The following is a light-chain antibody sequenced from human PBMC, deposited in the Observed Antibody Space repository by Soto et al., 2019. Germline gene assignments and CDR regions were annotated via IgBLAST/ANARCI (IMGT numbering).Light chain of an antibody. V-gene: IGLV3-21*02. CDR2: DDS. CDR3: QVWDSSSDHPHVV. Sequence: SYELTQPPSVSVAPGQTARITWGGNNIGSKSVHWYQQKPGQAPVLVVYDDSDRPSGIPERFSGSNSGNTSTLTISRVEAGDEADYYCQVWDSSSDHPHVVFGGGTKLTVL. CDR1: NIGSKS. J-gene: IGLJ2*01.